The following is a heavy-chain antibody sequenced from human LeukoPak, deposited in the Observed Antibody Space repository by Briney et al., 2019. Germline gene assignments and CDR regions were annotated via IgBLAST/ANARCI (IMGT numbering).Heavy chain of an antibody. CDR2: IYSGGST. CDR1: GFTVSSNY. V-gene: IGHV3-53*01. CDR3: ARAEMANSWDYMDV. D-gene: IGHD5-24*01. Sequence: GSLRLSCAASGFTVSSNYMSWVRQAPGKVLEWVSVIYSGGSTYYADSVKGRFTISRDNSKNTLYLQMNSLRAEDTAVYYCARAEMANSWDYMDVWGKGTTVTVSS. J-gene: IGHJ6*03.